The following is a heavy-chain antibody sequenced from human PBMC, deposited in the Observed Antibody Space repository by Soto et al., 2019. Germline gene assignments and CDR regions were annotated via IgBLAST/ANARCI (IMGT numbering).Heavy chain of an antibody. V-gene: IGHV3-30*18. J-gene: IGHJ6*02. D-gene: IGHD6-25*01. CDR3: AKETAASVDYYYFSGLDV. CDR2: ISYDGNKE. Sequence: QVQLVESGGGVVQPGRSLRLSCSASGFIFGTYGMDWVRQAPGKGLEWVALISYDGNKEFYADSVKGRFTISRDNSRNTLYLHMNSLKPEDTAMYYCAKETAASVDYYYFSGLDVWCPGNTVSVSS. CDR1: GFIFGTYG.